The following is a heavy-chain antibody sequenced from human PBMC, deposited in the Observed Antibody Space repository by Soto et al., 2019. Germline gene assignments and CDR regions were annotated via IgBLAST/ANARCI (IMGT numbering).Heavy chain of an antibody. J-gene: IGHJ4*02. CDR1: GYSLGDYW. D-gene: IGHD6-25*01. CDR2: FNPANFDN. Sequence: LGESLKISCKGSGYSLGDYWIAWVRQMPGRGLEWIGIFNPANFDNRYSPSFQGQVTLSADKSIGTAYLHWRSLKPSDTAIYFCSTLPYLDPYGGYDYWGQGTLVTVSS. CDR3: STLPYLDPYGGYDY. V-gene: IGHV5-51*01.